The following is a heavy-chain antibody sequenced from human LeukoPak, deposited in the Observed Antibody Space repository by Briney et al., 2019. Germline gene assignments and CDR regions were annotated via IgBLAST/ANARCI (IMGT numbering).Heavy chain of an antibody. CDR3: ARGTRCTNGVCYSHYYYYMDV. Sequence: PSETLSLTCAVYGGSFSGYYWSWIRQPPGKGLDWIGEINHSGSTNYNPSLKSRVTISVDTSKNQFSLKLSSVTAADTAVYYCARGTRCTNGVCYSHYYYYMDVWGKGTTVTVSS. D-gene: IGHD2-8*01. V-gene: IGHV4-34*01. CDR1: GGSFSGYY. J-gene: IGHJ6*03. CDR2: INHSGST.